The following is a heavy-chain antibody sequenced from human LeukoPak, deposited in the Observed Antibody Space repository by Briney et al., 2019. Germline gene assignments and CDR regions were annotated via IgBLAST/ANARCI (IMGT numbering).Heavy chain of an antibody. J-gene: IGHJ3*02. D-gene: IGHD3-10*01. CDR2: IIPILGIA. CDR3: ARDPHYGSGSYYLQDDAFDI. V-gene: IGHV1-69*04. CDR1: GGTFSSYA. Sequence: ASVKVSCKASGGTFSSYAISWVRQAPGQGLEWMGRIIPILGIANYAQKFQGRVTITADKSTSTAYMELSSLRSEDTAVYYCARDPHYGSGSYYLQDDAFDIWGQGTMVTVSS.